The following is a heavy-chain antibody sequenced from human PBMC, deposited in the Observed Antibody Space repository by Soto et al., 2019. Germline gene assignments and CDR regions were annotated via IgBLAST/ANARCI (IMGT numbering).Heavy chain of an antibody. CDR2: IHHSGNT. Sequence: SETLSLTCTVSGASISSTSSGDWWSWVRQPPGKGLEWIGEIHHSGNTNYNPSLKSRVTMSVDKSKNQFSLRLSSVTAADTAVYWCAKMVGATLVDYWGQGTLVTVSS. D-gene: IGHD1-26*01. J-gene: IGHJ4*02. CDR3: AKMVGATLVDY. CDR1: GASISSTSSGDW. V-gene: IGHV4-4*01.